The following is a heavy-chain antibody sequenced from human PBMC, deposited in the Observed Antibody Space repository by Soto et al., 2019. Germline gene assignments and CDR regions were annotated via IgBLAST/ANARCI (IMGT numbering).Heavy chain of an antibody. J-gene: IGHJ4*02. CDR2: ISGSGGTT. CDR3: AKFFVETGSNSGWPWSFHY. CDR1: GFTFSNYA. V-gene: IGHV3-23*01. D-gene: IGHD6-25*01. Sequence: EVQLLESGGGLVQPGRSLRLSCAASGFTFSNYAMRWVRQAPGQGLDWVSAISGSGGTTYYADSVKGRFTISRDNFKNTLFLQMNSLRAEDAAVYYCAKFFVETGSNSGWPWSFHYWGQGTLVTVSS.